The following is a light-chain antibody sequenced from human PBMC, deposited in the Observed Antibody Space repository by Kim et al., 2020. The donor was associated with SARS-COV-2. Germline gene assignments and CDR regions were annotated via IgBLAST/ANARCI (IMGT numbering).Light chain of an antibody. J-gene: IGKJ1*01. Sequence: GDTVTITCRASQSIGGWLAWYQQKSGKAPKLLISKASNLEGGVPSRFSGSGSGTEFTLTISSLQPDDFATYYCQQYNSYSKMFGQGTKV. CDR3: QQYNSYSKM. V-gene: IGKV1-5*03. CDR2: KAS. CDR1: QSIGGW.